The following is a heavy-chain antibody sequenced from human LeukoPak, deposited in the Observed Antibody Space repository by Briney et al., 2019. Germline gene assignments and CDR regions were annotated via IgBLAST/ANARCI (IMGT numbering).Heavy chain of an antibody. D-gene: IGHD3-10*01. CDR2: INSDATNT. CDR3: ARGGWGSSVHFDT. V-gene: IGHV3-74*01. Sequence: PGGSLRLSCATSRFTLSSFWMHWVRQPPGKGLVWVSRINSDATNTNYADSVKGRFTISRDNTKNTVYLQMNSLGAEDTAVYYCARGGWGSSVHFDTWGQGALVTVSS. J-gene: IGHJ4*02. CDR1: RFTLSSFW.